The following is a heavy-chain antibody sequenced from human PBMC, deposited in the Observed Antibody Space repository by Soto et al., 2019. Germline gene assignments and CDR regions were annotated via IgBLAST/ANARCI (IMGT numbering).Heavy chain of an antibody. Sequence: GASVKVSCKASGYTFTSYGISWVRQAPGQGLEWMGWISAYNGNTNYAQKLQGRVTMTTDTSTSTAHMELRSLRSDDTAVYYCARDIWFGELTFDYWGQGTLVTVSS. D-gene: IGHD3-10*01. J-gene: IGHJ4*02. V-gene: IGHV1-18*01. CDR2: ISAYNGNT. CDR1: GYTFTSYG. CDR3: ARDIWFGELTFDY.